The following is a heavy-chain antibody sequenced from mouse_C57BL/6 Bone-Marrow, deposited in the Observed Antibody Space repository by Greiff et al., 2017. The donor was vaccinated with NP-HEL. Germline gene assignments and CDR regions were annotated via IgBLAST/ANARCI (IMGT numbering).Heavy chain of an antibody. CDR1: GYTFTSYW. J-gene: IGHJ2*01. CDR3: ARSSITTVVASYYFDY. D-gene: IGHD1-1*01. CDR2: IYPGSGST. Sequence: QVQLQQPGAELVKPGASVKMSCKASGYTFTSYWITWVKQRPGQGLEWIGDIYPGSGSTNYNEKFKSKATLTVDTSSSTAYMQLSSLTSEDSAVYYCARSSITTVVASYYFDYWGQGTTLTVSS. V-gene: IGHV1-55*01.